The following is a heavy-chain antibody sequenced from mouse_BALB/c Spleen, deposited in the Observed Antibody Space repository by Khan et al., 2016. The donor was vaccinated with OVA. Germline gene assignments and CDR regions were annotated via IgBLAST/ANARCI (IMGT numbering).Heavy chain of an antibody. Sequence: VELVESGPGLVAPSQSLSITCTVSGFSLSRYNINWVRQPPGKGLEWLGMIWGGGGTDYNSTLKSRLSISKDNSKSQVFLKMNRLQTDDSAMYFRARAYYRYDVYYAMDYGGQGTSVT. J-gene: IGHJ4*01. CDR2: IWGGGGT. CDR3: ARAYYRYDVYYAMDY. D-gene: IGHD2-14*01. CDR1: GFSLSRYN. V-gene: IGHV2-6-4*01.